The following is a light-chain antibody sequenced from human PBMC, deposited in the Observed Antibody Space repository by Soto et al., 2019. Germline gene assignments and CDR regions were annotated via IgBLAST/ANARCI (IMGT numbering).Light chain of an antibody. V-gene: IGKV3-11*01. J-gene: IGKJ5*01. CDR1: QSVKTY. Sequence: EIVLTQSPATLSLSPGERATLSCRASQSVKTYLAWYQQKPGQAPRFLIYDASYRATGIPAMFSGSGSGTNFTLTISSLEPDDFAVYYCQQRTNWPGLSFGQGTRLEIK. CDR3: QQRTNWPGLS. CDR2: DAS.